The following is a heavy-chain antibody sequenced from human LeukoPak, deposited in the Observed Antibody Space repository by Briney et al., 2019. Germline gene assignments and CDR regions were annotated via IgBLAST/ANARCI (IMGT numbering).Heavy chain of an antibody. V-gene: IGHV3-66*01. Sequence: LAGGSLRLSCAASGFTVSSNYMSWVRQAPGKGLEWVSVIYSGGSTYYADSVKGRFTISRDNSKNTLYLQMNSLRAGDTAVYYCARYCRVGSGSYCLDAFDIWAKGQWSPSLQ. CDR3: ARYCRVGSGSYCLDAFDI. D-gene: IGHD3-10*01. CDR1: GFTVSSNY. CDR2: IYSGGST. J-gene: IGHJ3*02.